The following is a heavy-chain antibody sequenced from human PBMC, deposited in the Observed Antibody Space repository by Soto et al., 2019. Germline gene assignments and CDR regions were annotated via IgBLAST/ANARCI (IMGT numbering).Heavy chain of an antibody. Sequence: GGSLRLSCAVSGFTLDDYAMHWVRQVPGKGLEWVSGINWNGATRGYAASVRGRFTISKDNASNSLFLQMNSLRLEDTALYYCAKDYLDDRAGNAFDTWGQGTMVTVSS. J-gene: IGHJ3*02. D-gene: IGHD3-9*01. CDR3: AKDYLDDRAGNAFDT. CDR1: GFTLDDYA. CDR2: INWNGATR. V-gene: IGHV3-9*01.